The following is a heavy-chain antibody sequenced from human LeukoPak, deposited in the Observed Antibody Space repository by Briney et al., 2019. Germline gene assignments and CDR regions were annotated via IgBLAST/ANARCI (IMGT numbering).Heavy chain of an antibody. CDR3: ATQTYALFDY. CDR2: IKQDGSDK. Sequence: GGPREFSFVASGFTFSGNWLSGVPRAPGKGLEGVDNIKQDGSDKYHADSVKGRFTISRDNAKNSLYLQMSSLRAEDTAVYYCATQTYALFDYWGQGTLVTVSS. J-gene: IGHJ4*02. V-gene: IGHV3-7*03. CDR1: GFTFSGNW. D-gene: IGHD2-2*01.